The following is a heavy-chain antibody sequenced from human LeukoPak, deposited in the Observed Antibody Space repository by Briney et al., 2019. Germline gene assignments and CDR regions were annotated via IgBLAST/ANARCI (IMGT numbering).Heavy chain of an antibody. Sequence: PGGSLRLSCVASGFTFSSYAMSWVRQAPGKGLEWVSAISGSGGSTYYADSVKGRFTISRDNSKNTLYLQMSSLRVEDTAVYSCARANNFDYWGQGTLVTVSS. CDR1: GFTFSSYA. V-gene: IGHV3-23*01. J-gene: IGHJ4*02. CDR3: ARANNFDY. CDR2: ISGSGGST. D-gene: IGHD4/OR15-4a*01.